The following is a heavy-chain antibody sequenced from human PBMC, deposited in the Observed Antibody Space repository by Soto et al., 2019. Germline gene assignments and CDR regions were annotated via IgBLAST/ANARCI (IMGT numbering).Heavy chain of an antibody. J-gene: IGHJ6*02. V-gene: IGHV5-51*01. D-gene: IGHD3-10*01. CDR3: AGGGVRGVITRTRDYYGMDV. CDR2: IYPGDSDT. CDR1: GYSFTSYW. Sequence: GESLKISCKGSGYSFTSYWIGWVRQMPGKGLEWMGIIYPGDSDTRYSPSFQGQVAITADKSISTAYLQWSSLKASDTAMYYCAGGGVRGVITRTRDYYGMDVWGQGTTVTVSS.